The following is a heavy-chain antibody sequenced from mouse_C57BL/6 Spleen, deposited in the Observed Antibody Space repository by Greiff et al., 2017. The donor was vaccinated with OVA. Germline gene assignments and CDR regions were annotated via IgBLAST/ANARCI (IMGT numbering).Heavy chain of an antibody. Sequence: QVQLQQPGTELVKPGASVKLSCKASGYTFTSYWMHWVKQRPGQGLEWIGNINPSNGGTNYNEKFKSKATLTVDKSSSTAYMQLSSLTSEDSAVYDCAREWPTTDWYFDVWGTGTTVTVSS. V-gene: IGHV1-53*01. J-gene: IGHJ1*03. D-gene: IGHD2-12*01. CDR3: AREWPTTDWYFDV. CDR1: GYTFTSYW. CDR2: INPSNGGT.